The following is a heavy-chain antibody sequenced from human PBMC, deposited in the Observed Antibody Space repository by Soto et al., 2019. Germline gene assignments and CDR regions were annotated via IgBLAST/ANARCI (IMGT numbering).Heavy chain of an antibody. CDR2: IYYSGST. CDR3: ARAGYGMDV. J-gene: IGHJ6*02. Sequence: PSETLSLTCTVSGGSISSGDYNWSWIRQPPGKGLEWIGYIYYSGSTYYNPSLDPSLRSRVTISVDTSKNQFSLKLSSVTAADTAVYYCARAGYGMDVWGQGTTVTVS. V-gene: IGHV4-30-4*01. CDR1: GGSISSGDYN.